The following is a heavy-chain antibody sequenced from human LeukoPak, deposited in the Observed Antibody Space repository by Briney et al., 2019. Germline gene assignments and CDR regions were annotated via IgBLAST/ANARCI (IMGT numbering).Heavy chain of an antibody. J-gene: IGHJ5*02. D-gene: IGHD1-26*01. CDR1: GYTFTSYG. Sequence: ASVKVSCKASGYTFTSYGISWVRQAPGQGLEWMGGIIPIFGTANYAQKFQGRVTITADESTSTAYMELSSLRSEDTAVYYCVNSKVGATLSGYNWFDPWGQGTLVTVSS. CDR3: VNSKVGATLSGYNWFDP. CDR2: IIPIFGTA. V-gene: IGHV1-69*13.